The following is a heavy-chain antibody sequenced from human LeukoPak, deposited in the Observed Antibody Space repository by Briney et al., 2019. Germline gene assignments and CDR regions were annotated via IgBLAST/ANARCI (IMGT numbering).Heavy chain of an antibody. CDR2: MNPNNSNT. J-gene: IGHJ6*02. V-gene: IGHV1-8*01. CDR3: TRGPRNGHLGDD. Sequence: ASVKVSCKASGYTLTSYDFNWVRQATAPGLEWMGFMNPNNSNTGYAQKFQGRVTMTRNTSINTAYMELSSLRFADTAVYYCTRGPRNGHLGDDWGQGTTVTVSS. CDR1: GYTLTSYD. D-gene: IGHD1-14*01.